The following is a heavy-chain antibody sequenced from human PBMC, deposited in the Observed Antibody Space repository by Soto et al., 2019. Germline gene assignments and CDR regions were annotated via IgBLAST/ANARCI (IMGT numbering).Heavy chain of an antibody. CDR2: IYHTGNA. CDR3: ARDYFDSSDYTTNWFDP. CDR1: GDSISNSRFY. D-gene: IGHD3-22*01. J-gene: IGHJ5*02. Sequence: SETLSLTCSVSGDSISNSRFYWAWIRQPQGEGLEWIGSIYHTGNAYYNPSLKSRVTIFVDTSKNQFSLKLTSVTAADPALYYSARDYFDSSDYTTNWFDPWGQGTLVTVSS. V-gene: IGHV4-39*01.